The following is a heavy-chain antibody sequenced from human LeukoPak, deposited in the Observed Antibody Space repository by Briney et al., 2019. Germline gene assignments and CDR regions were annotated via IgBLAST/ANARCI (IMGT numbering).Heavy chain of an antibody. CDR3: SRAKQWLPYDY. V-gene: IGHV1-2*06. D-gene: IGHD6-19*01. Sequence: EASVKVSCKASGYIFADYYMHWMRQAPGQGLEWMGRINPNRGGTNYAQKFQGRVTMTRDTSISTAYMELSRLRSDDTAVYYCSRAKQWLPYDYWGQGTLVTVSS. J-gene: IGHJ4*02. CDR1: GYIFADYY. CDR2: INPNRGGT.